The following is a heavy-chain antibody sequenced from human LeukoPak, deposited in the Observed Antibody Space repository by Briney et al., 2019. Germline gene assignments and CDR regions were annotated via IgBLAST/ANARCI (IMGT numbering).Heavy chain of an antibody. D-gene: IGHD3-9*01. Sequence: PSETLSLTCTVSGGSISSYYWSWIRQPPGKGLEWIGYIHYSGSTNYNPSLKSRVTISVDTSKNQFSLKLSSATAADTAVYYCARDRGDILTYFDYWGQGTLVTVSS. V-gene: IGHV4-59*01. CDR3: ARDRGDILTYFDY. CDR1: GGSISSYY. J-gene: IGHJ4*02. CDR2: IHYSGST.